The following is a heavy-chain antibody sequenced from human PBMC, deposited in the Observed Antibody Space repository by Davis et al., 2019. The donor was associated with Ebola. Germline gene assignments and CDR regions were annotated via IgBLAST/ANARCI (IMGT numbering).Heavy chain of an antibody. J-gene: IGHJ6*02. D-gene: IGHD1-14*01. CDR3: VSRPGRAPYFHYGLDV. CDR2: INHSGST. CDR1: GGSFSGYY. V-gene: IGHV4-34*01. Sequence: MPSETLSLTCAVYGGSFSGYYWSWLRQPPGKGLERIGEINHSGSTKYNPSLKSRVTISVDTSKNQFSLKLSSVTAADTAVYFCVSRPGRAPYFHYGLDVWGQGTTVTVS.